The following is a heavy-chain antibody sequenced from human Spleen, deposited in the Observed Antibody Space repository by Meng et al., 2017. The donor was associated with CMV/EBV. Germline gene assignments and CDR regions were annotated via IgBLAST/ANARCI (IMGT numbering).Heavy chain of an antibody. V-gene: IGHV3-21*04. J-gene: IGHJ4*02. CDR1: GFTFSSYS. Sequence: GFTFSSYSMNWVRQAPGKGLEWVSSISSSSSYIYYADSVKGRFTISRDNSKNTLYLQMNSLRAEDTAVYYCAKGQITMIVVVTAAGDWGQGTLVTVSS. D-gene: IGHD3-22*01. CDR2: ISSSSSYI. CDR3: AKGQITMIVVVTAAGD.